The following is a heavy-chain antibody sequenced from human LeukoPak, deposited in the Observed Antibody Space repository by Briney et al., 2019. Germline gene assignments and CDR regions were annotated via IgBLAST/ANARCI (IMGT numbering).Heavy chain of an antibody. Sequence: GRSLRLSCAASGFTFSSYGMHWGRQAPGKGLEWVAVISYDGSNKYYADSVKGRFTISRDNSKNTLYLQMNSLRAEDTAVYYCAKDLAPPYYDFWSGGNYYGMDVWGQGTTVTVSS. CDR1: GFTFSSYG. J-gene: IGHJ6*02. CDR2: ISYDGSNK. CDR3: AKDLAPPYYDFWSGGNYYGMDV. V-gene: IGHV3-30*18. D-gene: IGHD3-3*01.